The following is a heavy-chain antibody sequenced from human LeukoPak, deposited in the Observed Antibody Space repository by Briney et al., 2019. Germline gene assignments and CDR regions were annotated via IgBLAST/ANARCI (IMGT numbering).Heavy chain of an antibody. V-gene: IGHV4-4*07. J-gene: IGHJ6*02. CDR2: FYSSGST. Sequence: SETLSLTCTVSGTSLTTYFWSWIRQPAGKGLEWIGRFYSSGSTSYNPSLMSRLTMSVDTSKNEFSLKLRSVTAADTAVYYCVRDRVDSSGYYYYYGLDVWGQGTTVTVSS. CDR3: VRDRVDSSGYYYYYGLDV. CDR1: GTSLTTYF. D-gene: IGHD3-22*01.